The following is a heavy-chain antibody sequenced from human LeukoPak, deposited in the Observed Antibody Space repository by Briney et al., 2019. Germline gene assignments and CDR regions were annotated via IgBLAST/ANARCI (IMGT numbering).Heavy chain of an antibody. CDR3: ARKYYDILTGYTAMDV. V-gene: IGHV4-59*01. J-gene: IGHJ6*02. D-gene: IGHD3-9*01. CDR2: VDYSGST. Sequence: SETLSLTCTVSGGSISTFYWSWIRQPPGKGLEWIGYVDYSGSTNYNPSLKSRVTISVDTSKNQFSLKMRSVTAADTAVYYCARKYYDILTGYTAMDVWGQGTTVTVSS. CDR1: GGSISTFY.